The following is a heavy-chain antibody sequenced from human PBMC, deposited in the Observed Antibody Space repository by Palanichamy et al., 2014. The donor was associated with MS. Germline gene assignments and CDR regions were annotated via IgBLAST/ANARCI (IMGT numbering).Heavy chain of an antibody. J-gene: IGHJ4*02. CDR1: GFTFSNSW. Sequence: EVQLVQSGEAWSSLGGPVRLSCAASGFTFSNSWMSWVRQAPGKGLEWVANIKPDGSEKNYVDSVKGRFTVSRDNAKNSLYLQMDNLTAEDTAVFYCARGGGGPDYWGQGTRVIVSS. V-gene: IGHV3-7*03. CDR3: ARGGGGPDY. D-gene: IGHD1-26*01. CDR2: IKPDGSEK.